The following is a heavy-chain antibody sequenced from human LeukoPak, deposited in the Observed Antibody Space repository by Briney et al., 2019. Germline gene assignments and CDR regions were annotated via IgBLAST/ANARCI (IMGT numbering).Heavy chain of an antibody. J-gene: IGHJ4*02. Sequence: GGSLRLSCAASGFTFTKYWMSWIRQAPGKGLEWVANINQDGNVKYYVDSVRGRFTISRDSAKNSLYLQMNSLRAKDTAVYYCARDENWGQGTLVTVSS. V-gene: IGHV3-7*03. CDR2: INQDGNVK. CDR3: ARDEN. CDR1: GFTFTKYW.